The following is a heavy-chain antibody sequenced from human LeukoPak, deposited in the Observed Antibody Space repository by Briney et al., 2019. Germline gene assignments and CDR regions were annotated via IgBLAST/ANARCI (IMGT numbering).Heavy chain of an antibody. J-gene: IGHJ5*02. Sequence: EASVKVSCKASGYTFTGYYMHWVRQAPGQGLEWMGWINPNSGGTNYAQKFQGRVTMTRDTSISTAYMELSRLRSDDTAVYYCARGGVVVKYKHWFDPWGQGTLVTVSS. D-gene: IGHD3-16*01. CDR2: INPNSGGT. CDR1: GYTFTGYY. CDR3: ARGGVVVKYKHWFDP. V-gene: IGHV1-2*02.